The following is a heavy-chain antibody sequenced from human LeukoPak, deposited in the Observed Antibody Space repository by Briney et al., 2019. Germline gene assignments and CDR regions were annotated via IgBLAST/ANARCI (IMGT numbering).Heavy chain of an antibody. CDR3: ARNPISIAGENWFDP. V-gene: IGHV6-1*01. J-gene: IGHJ5*02. CDR1: GDSVSSNSAA. CDR2: TYYRSKWYN. D-gene: IGHD6-13*01. Sequence: SQTLSLTCAISGDSVSSNSAAWNWIRQSPSRGLEWLGRTYYRSKWYNDYAVSVKNGITISAATSKNQFSLQLNSVTPEDTAVYYCARNPISIAGENWFDPWGQGTLVTVSS.